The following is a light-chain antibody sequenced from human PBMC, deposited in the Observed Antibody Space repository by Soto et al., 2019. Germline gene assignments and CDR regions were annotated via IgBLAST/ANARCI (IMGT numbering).Light chain of an antibody. CDR1: QTFSFTY. Sequence: EIWLTQSPGTLSLSPGESATLSCRASQTFSFTYLAWYQQKPGQAPRLLIYDASIMATGIPDRFNGSGSGTDFTLTISRLEPEDFAVYYCQQYGSSPPYTFGQGTKLEIK. CDR2: DAS. CDR3: QQYGSSPPYT. J-gene: IGKJ2*01. V-gene: IGKV3-20*01.